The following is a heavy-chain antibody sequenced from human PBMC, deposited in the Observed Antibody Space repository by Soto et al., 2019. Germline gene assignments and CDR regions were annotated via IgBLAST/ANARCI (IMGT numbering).Heavy chain of an antibody. J-gene: IGHJ6*02. Sequence: GGSLRLSCAASGFTFSSYDMNWVRQAPGKGLEWVSYISSSGNTIYYADSVKGRFTISRDNAKNSLYLQMNSLRVEDTAVYYCARESQEATGDKYVMDVWGQGTTVTVSS. D-gene: IGHD1-26*01. CDR2: ISSSGNTI. V-gene: IGHV3-48*03. CDR1: GFTFSSYD. CDR3: ARESQEATGDKYVMDV.